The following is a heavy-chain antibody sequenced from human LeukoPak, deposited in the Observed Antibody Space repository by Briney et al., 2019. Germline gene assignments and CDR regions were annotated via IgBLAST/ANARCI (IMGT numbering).Heavy chain of an antibody. CDR2: ISNTGST. V-gene: IGHV4-59*08. CDR1: GGSISSYY. J-gene: IGHJ4*02. CDR3: ARLLAYCGGDCYVLDY. D-gene: IGHD2-21*02. Sequence: SETLSLTCTVSGGSISSYYWSWIRQPPGKGLEWIGYISNTGSTKYNPSLKSRVTISVDTSKNQFSLKLSSVTAADTAVYYCARLLAYCGGDCYVLDYWGQRTLVTVSS.